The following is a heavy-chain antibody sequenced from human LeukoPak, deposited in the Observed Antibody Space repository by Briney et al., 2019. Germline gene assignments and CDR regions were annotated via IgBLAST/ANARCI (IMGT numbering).Heavy chain of an antibody. CDR2: IYYSGST. CDR1: GGSFSGYY. D-gene: IGHD5-18*01. J-gene: IGHJ4*02. V-gene: IGHV4-34*01. CDR3: ARHGYSYGV. Sequence: PSETLSLTCAVYGGSFSGYYWSWIRQPPGKGLEWIGSIYYSGSTHYNPSLKSRVTISVDTSKNQFSLELNSVTAADTAVYYCARHGYSYGVWGQGTLVTVSS.